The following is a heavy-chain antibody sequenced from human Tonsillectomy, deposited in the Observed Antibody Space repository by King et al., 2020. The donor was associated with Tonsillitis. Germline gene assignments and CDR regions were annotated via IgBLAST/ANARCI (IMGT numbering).Heavy chain of an antibody. CDR2: IYYSGST. J-gene: IGHJ4*02. V-gene: IGHV4-59*01. Sequence: VQLQESGPGLVKPSETLSLTCTVSGGSISTYYWSWIRPPPGKGLDWIGYIYYSGSTNYNPSLKSRVTISVDTSKNQFSLKLSSVTAADTAVYYCARGRGISPWGGSGSSYFDFWGQGTLVTVSS. CDR1: GGSISTYY. D-gene: IGHD3-10*01. CDR3: ARGRGISPWGGSGSSYFDF.